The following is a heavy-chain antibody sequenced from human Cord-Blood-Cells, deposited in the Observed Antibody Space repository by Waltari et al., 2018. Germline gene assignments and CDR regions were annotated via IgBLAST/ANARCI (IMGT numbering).Heavy chain of an antibody. V-gene: IGHV1-46*01. D-gene: IGHD4-17*01. J-gene: IGHJ4*02. CDR1: GYTFTSYY. Sequence: QVQLVQSGAEVKKPGASVKVSCKASGYTFTSYYLHWVRQAPGQGLEWMGIINPSGGSTSYAQKFQGRVTMTRDTSTSTVYMELSSLRSGDTAVYYCARGGWHDYGDYGGDYWGQGTLVTVSS. CDR3: ARGGWHDYGDYGGDY. CDR2: INPSGGST.